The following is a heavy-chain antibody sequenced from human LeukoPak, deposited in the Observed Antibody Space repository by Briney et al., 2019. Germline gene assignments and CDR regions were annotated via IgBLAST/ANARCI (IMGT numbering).Heavy chain of an antibody. CDR2: ISGTGGST. D-gene: IGHD2/OR15-2a*01. V-gene: IGHV3-23*01. CDR3: ATYRQVLLPFES. CDR1: GFTFSTYA. Sequence: GGSLRLSCAASGFTFSTYAMTWVRQAPGKGLEWVSLISGTGGSTYYADSVKGRFTISRDNSKNTLYLQMNSLRAEDTAVYYCATYRQVLLPFESWGQGTLVTVPS. J-gene: IGHJ4*02.